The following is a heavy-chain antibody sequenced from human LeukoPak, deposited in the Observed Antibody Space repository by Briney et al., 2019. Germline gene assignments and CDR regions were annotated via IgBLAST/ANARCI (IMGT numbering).Heavy chain of an antibody. CDR1: GGTFSSYA. V-gene: IGHV1-69*05. CDR2: IIPIFGTA. Sequence: ASVKVSCKASGGTFSSYAISWVRQAPGQGLEWMGGIIPIFGTANYAQKFQGRVTITTDESTSTAYMELSSLRSEDTAGYYCARAPGGGWNYDAGWFDPWGQGTLVTVSS. D-gene: IGHD1-7*01. J-gene: IGHJ5*02. CDR3: ARAPGGGWNYDAGWFDP.